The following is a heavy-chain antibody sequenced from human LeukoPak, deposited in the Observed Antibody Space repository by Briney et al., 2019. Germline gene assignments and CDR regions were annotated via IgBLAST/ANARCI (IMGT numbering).Heavy chain of an antibody. CDR2: ISSSGSTI. D-gene: IGHD2-21*02. J-gene: IGHJ4*02. Sequence: PGGSLRLSCAASGFTFSSYEMNWVRQAPGKGLEWVSYISSSGSTIYYADSVKGRFTISRDNAKNSLYLQMNSLRAEDTAVYYCAREPAYCGGDRYAFDYWGQGTLVTVSS. CDR1: GFTFSSYE. V-gene: IGHV3-48*03. CDR3: AREPAYCGGDRYAFDY.